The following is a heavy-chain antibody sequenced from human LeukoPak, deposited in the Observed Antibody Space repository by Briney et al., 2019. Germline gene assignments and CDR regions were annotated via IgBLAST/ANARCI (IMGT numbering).Heavy chain of an antibody. V-gene: IGHV1-69*10. Sequence: SVKVSCKASGGTFSSYAISWLRQAPGQGLEWMGWIIPILGIANYAQKFQGRVTITADESTSTAYMELSSLRSEDTAVYYCARDCSSTSCYTKGGVSIDYWGQGTLVTVSS. D-gene: IGHD2-2*02. CDR1: GGTFSSYA. J-gene: IGHJ4*02. CDR3: ARDCSSTSCYTKGGVSIDY. CDR2: IIPILGIA.